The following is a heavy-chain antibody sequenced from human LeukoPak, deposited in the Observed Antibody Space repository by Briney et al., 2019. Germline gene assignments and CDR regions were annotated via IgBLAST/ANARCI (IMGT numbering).Heavy chain of an antibody. CDR2: INHRGST. V-gene: IGHV4-34*01. D-gene: IGHD1-14*01. CDR1: GGSFSGYY. J-gene: IGHJ5*02. Sequence: SETLSLTCAVYGGSFSGYYWSWIRQPPGKGLEWIGEINHRGSTNYNPSLKSRVTISVDTSKNQFSLKLSSVTAADTAVYYCAGLIRPGWFDPWGQGTLVTVSS. CDR3: AGLIRPGWFDP.